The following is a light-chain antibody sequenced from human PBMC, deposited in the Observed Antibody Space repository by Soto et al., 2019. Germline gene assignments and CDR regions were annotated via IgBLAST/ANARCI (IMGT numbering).Light chain of an antibody. CDR1: QSVSSY. Sequence: EIVLTQSPATLSLSPGERATLSCRASQSVSSYLAWYQQKPGQAPRLLIYDASNRATGIPARFSGRGSGTDFTLTISSLEPEDFAVYYGQQRSNWPPYTFGQGTKLEIK. J-gene: IGKJ2*01. CDR2: DAS. V-gene: IGKV3-11*01. CDR3: QQRSNWPPYT.